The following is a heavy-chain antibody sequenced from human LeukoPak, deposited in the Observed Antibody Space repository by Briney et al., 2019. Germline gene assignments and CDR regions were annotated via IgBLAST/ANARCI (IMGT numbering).Heavy chain of an antibody. V-gene: IGHV3-23*01. D-gene: IGHD3-10*01. CDR3: AKGHTTMVRGVIDY. Sequence: GGSLKLSCAASGFTFYTYAMTWVRQAPGKGLEWVSALDAGGGNTYYADSVKGRFTISRDNSKNTVYLRMNSLSAEDTAVYYCAKGHTTMVRGVIDYWGQGTLVTVSS. CDR2: LDAGGGNT. J-gene: IGHJ4*02. CDR1: GFTFYTYA.